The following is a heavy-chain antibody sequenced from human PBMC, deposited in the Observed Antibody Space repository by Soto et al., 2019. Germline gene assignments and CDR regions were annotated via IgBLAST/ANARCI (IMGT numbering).Heavy chain of an antibody. Sequence: GGSLRLSCAASGFTFSSYGMHWVRQAPGKGLEWVAVIWYDGSNKYYADSVKGRFTISRDNSKNTLYLQMNSLRAEDTAVYYCASGGGTYCSGGSCYDDYWGQGTLVTVSS. CDR3: ASGGGTYCSGGSCYDDY. V-gene: IGHV3-33*01. D-gene: IGHD2-15*01. J-gene: IGHJ4*02. CDR1: GFTFSSYG. CDR2: IWYDGSNK.